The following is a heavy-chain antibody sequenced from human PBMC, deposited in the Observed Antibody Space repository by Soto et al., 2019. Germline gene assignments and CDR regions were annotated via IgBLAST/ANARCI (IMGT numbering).Heavy chain of an antibody. Sequence: QVQLVQSGAEVKKPGSSVKVSCKASGGTFSSYAISWVRQAPGQGLELMGGIIPIFGTANYAQKVQGIVKMTADESTSTAYMELSSLRDEETFVYYCARACPHFDYWCQGTLITVAS. CDR1: GGTFSSYA. D-gene: IGHD2-2*01. V-gene: IGHV1-69*01. CDR2: IIPIFGTA. CDR3: ARACPHFDY. J-gene: IGHJ4*02.